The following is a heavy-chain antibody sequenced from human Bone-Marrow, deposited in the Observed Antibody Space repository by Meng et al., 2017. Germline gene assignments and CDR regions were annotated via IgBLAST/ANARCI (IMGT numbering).Heavy chain of an antibody. Sequence: GESLKISCAASGFTFSSYDMHWVRQAPGKGLEWVSAISGSGGSTYYADSVKGRFTISRDNSKNTLYLQMNSLRAEDTAVYYCAKSRYCSGGSCYSVDFQHWGQGTLVTVSS. CDR3: AKSRYCSGGSCYSVDFQH. D-gene: IGHD2-15*01. J-gene: IGHJ1*01. CDR1: GFTFSSYD. V-gene: IGHV3-23*01. CDR2: ISGSGGST.